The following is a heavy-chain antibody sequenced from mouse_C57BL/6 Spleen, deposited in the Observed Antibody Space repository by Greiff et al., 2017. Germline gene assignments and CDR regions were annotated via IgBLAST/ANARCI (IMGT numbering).Heavy chain of an antibody. J-gene: IGHJ4*01. V-gene: IGHV5-17*01. CDR2: ISSGSSTI. CDR3: ARGFRYAMDY. Sequence: EVKLMESGGGLVKPGGSLKLSCAASGFTFSDYGMHWVRQAPEKGLEWVAYISSGSSTIYYADTVKGRFTISRDNAKNTLFLQMTSLRSEDTAMYYCARGFRYAMDYWGQGTSVTVSS. CDR1: GFTFSDYG.